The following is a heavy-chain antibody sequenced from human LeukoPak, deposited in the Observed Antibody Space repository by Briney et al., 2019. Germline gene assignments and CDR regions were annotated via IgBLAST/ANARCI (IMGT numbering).Heavy chain of an antibody. Sequence: SVKVSCKASGGTFSSYAISWVRQAPGQGLEWMGRIIPIFGIANYAQKFQGRVTITADKSTSTAYMELSSLRSEDTAVYYCARDSNSLFDYWGQGTLVTVSS. CDR1: GGTFSSYA. J-gene: IGHJ4*02. D-gene: IGHD5-24*01. CDR3: ARDSNSLFDY. CDR2: IIPIFGIA. V-gene: IGHV1-69*04.